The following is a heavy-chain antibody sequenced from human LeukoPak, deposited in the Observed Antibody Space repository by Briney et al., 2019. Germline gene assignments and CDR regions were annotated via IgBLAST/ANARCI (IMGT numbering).Heavy chain of an antibody. V-gene: IGHV3-21*01. CDR3: ARLRYCSGGSCTVFDP. CDR2: ISSSSSYI. D-gene: IGHD2-15*01. J-gene: IGHJ5*02. CDR1: GFTFSSYS. Sequence: GGSLRLSCAASGFTFSSYSMNWVRQAPGKGLEWVSSISSSSSYIYYADSVKGRFTISRDNAKNSLYLQMNSLRAEDTAVYYCARLRYCSGGSCTVFDPWGQGTLVTVSS.